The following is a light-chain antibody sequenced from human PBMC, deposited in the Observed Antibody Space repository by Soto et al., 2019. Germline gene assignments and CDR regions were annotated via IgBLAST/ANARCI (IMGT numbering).Light chain of an antibody. Sequence: QSALTQPASVYGSPGQSITISCTGTSGDIGTYNFVSWYQQHPGKAPKLIISDVTNRPSGVSSRFSGSKSDNTASLTISGLQSEDEADYYCKSYTNSDTYVFGTGTKHTVL. CDR1: SGDIGTYNF. J-gene: IGLJ1*01. CDR3: KSYTNSDTYV. CDR2: DVT. V-gene: IGLV2-14*03.